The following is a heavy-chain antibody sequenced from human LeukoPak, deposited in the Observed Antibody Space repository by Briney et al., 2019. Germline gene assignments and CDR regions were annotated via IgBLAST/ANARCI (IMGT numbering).Heavy chain of an antibody. D-gene: IGHD3-16*01. J-gene: IGHJ5*02. Sequence: PGGSLRLSCAASGFTFSSYWMSWVRQAPGKGLEWVANIKQDGSEKYYVDSVKGRFTISRDNAKNSLYLQMNSLGAEDTAVYYCATTGGKYNWFDPWGQGTLVTVSS. CDR2: IKQDGSEK. V-gene: IGHV3-7*02. CDR1: GFTFSSYW. CDR3: ATTGGKYNWFDP.